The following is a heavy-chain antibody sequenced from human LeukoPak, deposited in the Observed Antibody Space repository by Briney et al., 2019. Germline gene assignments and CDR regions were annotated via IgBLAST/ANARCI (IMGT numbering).Heavy chain of an antibody. CDR2: ISPNNDGT. V-gene: IGHV1-2*06. J-gene: IGHJ4*01. CDR3: ARDYCSSTSCLFDY. D-gene: IGHD2-2*01. CDR1: GYTFTGYY. Sequence: GASVKVSCKASGYTFTGYYLHWVRQAPGQGLEWMGRISPNNDGTYYTQKFQGRVTITRDTSINTAYMELSRLTFDDTAVYYCARDYCSSTSCLFDYWGQEPWSPSPQ.